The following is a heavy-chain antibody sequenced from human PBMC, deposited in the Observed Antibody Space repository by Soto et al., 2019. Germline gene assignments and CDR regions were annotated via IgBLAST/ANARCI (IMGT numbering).Heavy chain of an antibody. J-gene: IGHJ4*02. CDR2: IHYTGTT. Sequence: SETLALTCTVSGACISNYYWSWVRQPPGKGLAWIAYIHYTGTTTSNPSRTSRVTMSLDTSKNQFSLKLLSVTAADTAVYYCASLPCQRSSESCTSCCDFGQWGQGTLVTV. D-gene: IGHD2-2*01. CDR3: ASLPCQRSSESCTSCCDFGQ. CDR1: GACISNYY. V-gene: IGHV4-59*01.